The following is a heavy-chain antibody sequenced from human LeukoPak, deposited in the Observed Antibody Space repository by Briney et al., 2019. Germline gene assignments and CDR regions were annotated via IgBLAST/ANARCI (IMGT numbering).Heavy chain of an antibody. J-gene: IGHJ4*02. Sequence: GDSLRLSCEVSGFTFRTYWMHWVRQAPGKGLVWVSYINSDGTGTMYADSVKGRFTVSRDNAKNTLYLQMNSLRAEDTAVYYCARDDLSWYSGIDYRGQGVLVTVSS. V-gene: IGHV3-74*03. CDR1: GFTFRTYW. CDR3: ARDDLSWYSGIDY. D-gene: IGHD6-13*01. CDR2: INSDGTGT.